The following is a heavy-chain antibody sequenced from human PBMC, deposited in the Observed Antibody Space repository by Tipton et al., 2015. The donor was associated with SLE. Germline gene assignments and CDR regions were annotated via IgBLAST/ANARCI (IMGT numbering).Heavy chain of an antibody. CDR1: GGSISSDGNY. J-gene: IGHJ3*02. Sequence: TLSLTCTVSGGSISSDGNYWNWIRQHPGKGLEWIGYIYSSDLIHYNPSLKSRVAISFNTSTNQFSLKLSSVTAADTAVYYCAREPRPRGALKGAFDIWGQGTMVTVSS. CDR3: AREPRPRGALKGAFDI. V-gene: IGHV4-31*03. CDR2: IYSSDLI.